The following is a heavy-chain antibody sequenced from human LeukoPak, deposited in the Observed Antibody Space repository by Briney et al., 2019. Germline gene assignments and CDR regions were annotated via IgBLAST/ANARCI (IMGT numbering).Heavy chain of an antibody. CDR2: IIPIFGTA. D-gene: IGHD2-15*01. V-gene: IGHV1-69*13. CDR1: GGTFSSYA. CDR3: ARGPVGYCSGGSCYPTDFDY. J-gene: IGHJ4*02. Sequence: GASVKVSCKASGGTFSSYAISWVRQAPGQGLEWMGGIIPIFGTANYAQKFQGRVTITADESTSTAYMELGSLRSEDTAVYYCARGPVGYCSGGSCYPTDFDYWGQGTLVTVSS.